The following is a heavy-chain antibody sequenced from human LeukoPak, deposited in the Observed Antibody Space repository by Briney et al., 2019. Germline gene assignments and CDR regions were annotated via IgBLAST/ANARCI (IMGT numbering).Heavy chain of an antibody. CDR1: GFTFSNYW. CDR2: INSDGINT. V-gene: IGHV3-74*01. D-gene: IGHD3-22*01. CDR3: AKDGRGSGYFPDY. Sequence: GGSLRLSCAASGFTFSNYWMHWVRQAPGKGLVWVSRINSDGINTSYADSVKGRFTISRDNSKNTLYLQMNSLRPEDSAVHYCAKDGRGSGYFPDYWGQGTLVTVSS. J-gene: IGHJ4*02.